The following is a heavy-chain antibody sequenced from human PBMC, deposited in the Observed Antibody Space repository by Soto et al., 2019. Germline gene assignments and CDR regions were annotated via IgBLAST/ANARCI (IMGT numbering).Heavy chain of an antibody. CDR2: IHWNDDK. V-gene: IGHV2-5*01. J-gene: IGHJ5*01. CDR1: GFSLKTSGVG. Sequence: QITLKESGPTLVKPTQTLTLTCIFSGFSLKTSGVGVGWVRQPPGEALEWLAVIHWNDDKHYSPSLKSRLTITKDTSKNQVVLTMTNMDPVDTATYYWAHRRVGKGFDSWGQGTLVTVSS. CDR3: AHRRVGKGFDS. D-gene: IGHD1-26*01.